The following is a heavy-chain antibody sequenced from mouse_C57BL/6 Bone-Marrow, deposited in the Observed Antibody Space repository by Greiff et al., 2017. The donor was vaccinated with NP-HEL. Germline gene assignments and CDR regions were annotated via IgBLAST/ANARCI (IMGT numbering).Heavy chain of an antibody. CDR2: IWRGGST. CDR1: GFSLTSYG. CDR3: ASLITTVVADYAMDY. Sequence: VMLVESGPGLVQPSQSLSITCTVSGFSLTSYGVHWVRQSPGKGLEWLGVIWRGGSTDYNAAFMSRLSITKDNSKSQVFFKMNSLQADDTAIYYCASLITTVVADYAMDYWGQGTSVTVSS. J-gene: IGHJ4*01. V-gene: IGHV2-5*01. D-gene: IGHD1-1*01.